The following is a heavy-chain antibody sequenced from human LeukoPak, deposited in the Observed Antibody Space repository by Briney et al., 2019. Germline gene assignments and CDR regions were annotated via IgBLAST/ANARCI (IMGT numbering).Heavy chain of an antibody. CDR3: ARDLSTHVMNWFDP. D-gene: IGHD2/OR15-2a*01. Sequence: ASVKVSCKASGYTFTGYYMHWVRQAPGQGLEWMGWINPNSGGTNYAQKFQGRVTMTRDTSISTAYMELSRLRSDDTAVYYCARDLSTHVMNWFDPWGQGTLVTASS. CDR2: INPNSGGT. CDR1: GYTFTGYY. J-gene: IGHJ5*02. V-gene: IGHV1-2*02.